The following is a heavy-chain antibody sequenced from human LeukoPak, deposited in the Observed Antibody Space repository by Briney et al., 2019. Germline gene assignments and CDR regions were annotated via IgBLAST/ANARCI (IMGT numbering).Heavy chain of an antibody. J-gene: IGHJ4*02. CDR3: ARSLPDYFDC. CDR2: ISGDGGTT. Sequence: GGSLRLSCAACGFTFDDYAMHWVRQAPGKGLEWVSLISGDGGTTYSADSVKGRFTISRDNSKNSLYLQMNSLRTEDTALYYCARSLPDYFDCWGQGTLVTVSS. CDR1: GFTFDDYA. V-gene: IGHV3-43*02.